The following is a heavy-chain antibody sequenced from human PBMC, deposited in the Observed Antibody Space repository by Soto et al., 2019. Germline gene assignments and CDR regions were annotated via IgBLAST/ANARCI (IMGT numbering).Heavy chain of an antibody. Sequence: QVQLQESGPGLVKPSETLSLTCTVSGGSISSYYWSWIRQHPGKGLEWIGYIYYSGSINYNPSLKSRVTISVDTSKNQFSLKLCSVTAADTAVYYGAGGDSYGFWYFDLWGRGTLVTVSS. J-gene: IGHJ2*01. CDR3: AGGDSYGFWYFDL. CDR1: GGSISSYY. D-gene: IGHD5-18*01. CDR2: IYYSGSI. V-gene: IGHV4-59*01.